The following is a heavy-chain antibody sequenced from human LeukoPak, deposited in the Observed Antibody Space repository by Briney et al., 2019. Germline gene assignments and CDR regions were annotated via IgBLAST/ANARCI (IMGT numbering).Heavy chain of an antibody. Sequence: GGSLGLSCSASGFTFNTYTMNWVRQAPGKGLEWISFISSSSTIYYADSEKGRFTISRDNAKNSLYLQMNSLRAEDTAVYYCARDQGSAWMGYFDYWGQGILVTVSS. CDR2: ISSSSTI. CDR3: ARDQGSAWMGYFDY. J-gene: IGHJ4*02. D-gene: IGHD6-19*01. CDR1: GFTFNTYT. V-gene: IGHV3-69-1*01.